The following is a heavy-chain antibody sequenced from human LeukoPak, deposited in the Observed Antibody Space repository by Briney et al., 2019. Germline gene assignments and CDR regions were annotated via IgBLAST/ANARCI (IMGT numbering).Heavy chain of an antibody. J-gene: IGHJ5*02. CDR3: AREGYSPLSWFDP. CDR2: KWYDGSNE. Sequence: TGRSLRLSCAASGFTFSSYAMHWVRQAPGKGLEWVAVKWYDGSNEYYADSVKGRFTISRDNSKNTLYLQMNSLGAEDTAVYYCAREGYSPLSWFDPWGQGTLVTVSS. D-gene: IGHD2-15*01. V-gene: IGHV3-33*01. CDR1: GFTFSSYA.